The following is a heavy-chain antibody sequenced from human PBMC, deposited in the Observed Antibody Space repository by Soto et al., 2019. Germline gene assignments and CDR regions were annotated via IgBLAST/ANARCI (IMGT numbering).Heavy chain of an antibody. CDR1: GGSFSGYY. CDR3: ARTAARPYYYYYYMDV. Sequence: SETLSLTCAVYGGSFSGYYWSRIRQPPGKGLEWIGEINHSGSTNYNPSLKSRVTISVDTSKNQFSLKLSSVTATDTAVYYCARTAARPYYYYYYMDVWGKGTTVTVSS. CDR2: INHSGST. V-gene: IGHV4-34*01. D-gene: IGHD6-6*01. J-gene: IGHJ6*03.